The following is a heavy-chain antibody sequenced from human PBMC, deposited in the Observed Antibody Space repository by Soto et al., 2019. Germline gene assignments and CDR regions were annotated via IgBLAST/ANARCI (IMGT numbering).Heavy chain of an antibody. V-gene: IGHV1-18*04. Sequence: ASVKVSCKASGYTFTSYGISWVRPAPGQGLEWMGWISAYNGNTNYAQKLQGRVTMTTDTSTSTAYMELRSLRSDDTAVYYCARDGGPYYDFWSGYAPPYYYYGMGVWGQGTTVTVSS. CDR1: GYTFTSYG. D-gene: IGHD3-3*01. J-gene: IGHJ6*02. CDR3: ARDGGPYYDFWSGYAPPYYYYGMGV. CDR2: ISAYNGNT.